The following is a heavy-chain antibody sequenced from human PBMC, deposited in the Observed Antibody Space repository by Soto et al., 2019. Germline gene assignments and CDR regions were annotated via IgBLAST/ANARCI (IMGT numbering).Heavy chain of an antibody. J-gene: IGHJ6*03. CDR3: ARESCHRPLSSSCYFRDYYYMDV. D-gene: IGHD2-15*01. CDR2: ISSSSSYI. Sequence: PGGSLRLSCAASGFTFSSYSMNWVRQAPGKGLEWVSSISSSSSYIYYADSVKGRFTISRDNAKNSLYLQMNSLRAEDTAVYCCARESCHRPLSSSCYFRDYYYMDVWGKGTTVTVSS. CDR1: GFTFSSYS. V-gene: IGHV3-21*01.